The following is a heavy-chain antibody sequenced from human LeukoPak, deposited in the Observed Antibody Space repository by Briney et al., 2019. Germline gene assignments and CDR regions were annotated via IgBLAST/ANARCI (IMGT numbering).Heavy chain of an antibody. CDR2: INPSGGST. CDR3: ARDRYGSGKEYWFDP. V-gene: IGHV1-46*01. Sequence: ASVKVSCKASGYTFTSYGISWVRQAPGQGLEWMGIINPSGGSTSYAQKFQGRVTMTRDTSTSTVYMELSSLRSEDTAVYYCARDRYGSGKEYWFDPWGQGTLVTVSS. D-gene: IGHD3-10*01. J-gene: IGHJ5*02. CDR1: GYTFTSYG.